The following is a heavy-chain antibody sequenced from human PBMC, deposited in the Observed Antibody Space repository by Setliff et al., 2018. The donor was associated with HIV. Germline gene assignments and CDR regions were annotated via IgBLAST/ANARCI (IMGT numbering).Heavy chain of an antibody. Sequence: ASVKVSCKVSGYTLTELSMHWVRQAPGKGLEWVGRVDPEDNNPTYAEKFRDRVTISADTSTNTAYLELRSLRSEDTAVYYCETDDYYGSGTHWRGVPWGQGTLVTVSS. V-gene: IGHV1-24*01. CDR2: VDPEDNNP. J-gene: IGHJ5*02. D-gene: IGHD3-10*01. CDR3: ETDDYYGSGTHWRGVP. CDR1: GYTLTELS.